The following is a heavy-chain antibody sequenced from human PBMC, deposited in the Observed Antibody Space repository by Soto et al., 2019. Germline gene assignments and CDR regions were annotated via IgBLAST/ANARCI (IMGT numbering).Heavy chain of an antibody. CDR3: AKTTAYETSGYSYHPY. V-gene: IGHV1-18*01. CDR2: ISGYNGNT. D-gene: IGHD3-22*01. CDR1: GYTFTSYG. J-gene: IGHJ4*02. Sequence: GASVKVSCKASGYTFTSYGISWVRQAPGQGLEWMGWISGYNGNTKYAQKLQGRVTVTTDTSTSTAYMELRSLISDDTAVYYCAKTTAYETSGYSYHPYWGQGTRVTVPS.